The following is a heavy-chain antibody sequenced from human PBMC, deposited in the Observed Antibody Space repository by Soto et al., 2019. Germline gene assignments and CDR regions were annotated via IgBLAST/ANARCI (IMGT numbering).Heavy chain of an antibody. CDR1: GYSFTSYW. V-gene: IGHV5-10-1*01. CDR3: ARRYYYDSSGYYGHYYYGMDV. Sequence: PGESLKISCKGSGYSFTSYWISWLRQMPGKGLEWMGRIDPSDSYTNYSPSFQGHVTISADKSISTAYLQWSSLKASDTAMYYCARRYYYDSSGYYGHYYYGMDVWGQRTTVTVSS. CDR2: IDPSDSYT. D-gene: IGHD3-22*01. J-gene: IGHJ6*02.